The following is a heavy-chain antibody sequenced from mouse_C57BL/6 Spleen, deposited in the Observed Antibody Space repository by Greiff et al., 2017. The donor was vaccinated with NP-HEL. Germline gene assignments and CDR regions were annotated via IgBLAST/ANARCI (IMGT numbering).Heavy chain of an antibody. V-gene: IGHV1-18*01. D-gene: IGHD1-2*01. J-gene: IGHJ4*01. CDR1: GYTFTDYN. CDR3: ALITTYSAMDY. CDR2: INPNNGGT. Sequence: EVQLQQSGPELVKPGASVKIPCKASGYTFTDYNMDWVKQSHGKSLEWIGDINPNNGGTIYNQKFKGKATLTVDKSSSTAYMELRSLTSEDTAVYYCALITTYSAMDYWGQGTSVTVSS.